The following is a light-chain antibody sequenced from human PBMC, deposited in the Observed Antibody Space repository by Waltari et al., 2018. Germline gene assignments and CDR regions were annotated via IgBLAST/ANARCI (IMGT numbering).Light chain of an antibody. CDR3: CSYAGRGTFV. CDR2: DVD. Sequence: QSALSQPASVSVSPGQSVTVSCTGSSSDVGDSNFVSWYRQHPGKAPELMIHDVDKRPSGVSNRFSGSKSGNTASLTISGLQAEDQADYYCCSYAGRGTFVFGTGTQVTVL. CDR1: SSDVGDSNF. V-gene: IGLV2-23*02. J-gene: IGLJ1*01.